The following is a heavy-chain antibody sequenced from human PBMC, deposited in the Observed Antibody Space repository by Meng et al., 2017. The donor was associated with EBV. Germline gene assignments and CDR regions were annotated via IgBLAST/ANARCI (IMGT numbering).Heavy chain of an antibody. CDR2: MNPNSGNT. D-gene: IGHD3-3*01. J-gene: IGHJ5*02. CDR3: ARGVGTIFGVVIKNWFDP. V-gene: IGHV1-8*01. Sequence: HVQLVESGAEVKKPGGSVKVACKASGYPFNSYDINWVRQATGQGLEWMGWMNPNSGNTGYAQKFQGRVTMTRNTSISTAYMELSSLRSEDTAVYYCARGVGTIFGVVIKNWFDPWGQGTLVTVSS. CDR1: GYPFNSYD.